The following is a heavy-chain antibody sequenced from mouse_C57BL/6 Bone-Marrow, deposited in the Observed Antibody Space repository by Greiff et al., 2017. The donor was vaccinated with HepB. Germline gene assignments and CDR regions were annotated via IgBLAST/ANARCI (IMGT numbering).Heavy chain of an antibody. J-gene: IGHJ4*01. CDR2: IRSKSNNYAT. Sequence: EVNVVESGGGLVQPKGSLKLSCAASGFSFNTYAMNWVRQAPGKGLEWVARIRSKSNNYATYYADSVKDRFTISRDDSESMLYLQMNNLKTEDTAMYYCVRQPLRHYYAMDYWGQGTSVTVSS. V-gene: IGHV10-1*01. D-gene: IGHD1-1*01. CDR1: GFSFNTYA. CDR3: VRQPLRHYYAMDY.